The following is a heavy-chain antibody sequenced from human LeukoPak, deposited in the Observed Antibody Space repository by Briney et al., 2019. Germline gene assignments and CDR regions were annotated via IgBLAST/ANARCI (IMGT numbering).Heavy chain of an antibody. V-gene: IGHV3-23*01. J-gene: IGHJ4*02. CDR3: AKDRDYYDD. Sequence: GGSLRLSCTASGFTFSSYAMNWVRQAPGKGLEWVSVISSNGVTTYYADSVKGRFTISRDNSMNTMYLQMNSLRADDTAVYYCAKDRDYYDDWGQGTLVTVSS. CDR2: ISSNGVTT. CDR1: GFTFSSYA.